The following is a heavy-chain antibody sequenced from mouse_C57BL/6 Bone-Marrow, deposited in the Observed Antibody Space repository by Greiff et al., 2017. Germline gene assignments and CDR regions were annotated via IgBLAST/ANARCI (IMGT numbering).Heavy chain of an antibody. CDR3: ARGGYDAWFAY. D-gene: IGHD2-2*01. CDR2: IYPGDGDT. Sequence: QVQLKQSGPELVKPGASVKISCKASGYAFSSSWMNWVKQRPGKGLEWIGRIYPGDGDTNYNGKFKGKATLTADKSFSTAYMQLRSLTSEDSAVYFCARGGYDAWFAYWGQGTLVTVSA. CDR1: GYAFSSSW. J-gene: IGHJ3*01. V-gene: IGHV1-82*01.